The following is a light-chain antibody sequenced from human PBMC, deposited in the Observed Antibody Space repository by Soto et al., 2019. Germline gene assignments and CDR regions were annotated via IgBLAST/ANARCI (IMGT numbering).Light chain of an antibody. CDR3: QVWDSSSDHPV. J-gene: IGLJ2*01. CDR2: YDS. CDR1: NIGSKS. V-gene: IGLV3-21*04. Sequence: SYELTQPPSVSVAPGKTARITCGGNNIGSKSVHWYQQKPGQAPVLVIYYDSDRPSGIPERFSGSNSGNTATLTISRVEAGDEADYYCQVWDSSSDHPVFGGETNLTVL.